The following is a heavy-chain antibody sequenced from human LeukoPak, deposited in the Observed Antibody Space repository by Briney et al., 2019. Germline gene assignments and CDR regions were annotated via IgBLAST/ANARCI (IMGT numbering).Heavy chain of an antibody. J-gene: IGHJ3*02. CDR1: GFTFSSYD. CDR3: ARGRGWGTFDI. Sequence: PGGSLRLSCAASGFTFSSYDMHWVRQGTGKGLEWVSAIGTAGDTYYPGSVKGRFTTSRENAKSSLYLQMNSLRVGDTAVYYCARGRGWGTFDIWGQGTMVTVSS. CDR2: IGTAGDT. D-gene: IGHD3-10*01. V-gene: IGHV3-13*04.